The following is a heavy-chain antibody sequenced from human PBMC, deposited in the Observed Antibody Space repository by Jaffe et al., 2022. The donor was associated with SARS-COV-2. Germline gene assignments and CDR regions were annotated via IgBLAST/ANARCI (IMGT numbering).Heavy chain of an antibody. J-gene: IGHJ6*02. D-gene: IGHD2-21*02. V-gene: IGHV1-69*01. CDR3: ASSPVYCGGDCYQNRGDYYYGMDV. Sequence: QVQLVQSGAEVKKPGSSVKVSCKASGGTFSSYAISWVRQAPGQGLEWMGGIIPIFGTANYAQKFQGRVTITADESTSTAYMELSSLRSEDTAVYYCASSPVYCGGDCYQNRGDYYYGMDVWGQGTTVTVSS. CDR2: IIPIFGTA. CDR1: GGTFSSYA.